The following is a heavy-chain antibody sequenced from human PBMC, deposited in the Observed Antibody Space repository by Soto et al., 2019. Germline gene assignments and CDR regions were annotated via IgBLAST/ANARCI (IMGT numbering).Heavy chain of an antibody. CDR1: GVSISSSSYY. J-gene: IGHJ4*02. CDR2: IYYSGST. V-gene: IGHV4-39*01. Sequence: SETLSLTCSVSGVSISSSSYYWGWIRQPPGKGLEWIGSIYYSGSTFYNTSLKSRVTIFLDTSKIHFSLKLSSVTAADTAVYYCVRHGERGYSYGMRRIDYWGQGTLVTVSS. CDR3: VRHGERGYSYGMRRIDY. D-gene: IGHD5-18*01.